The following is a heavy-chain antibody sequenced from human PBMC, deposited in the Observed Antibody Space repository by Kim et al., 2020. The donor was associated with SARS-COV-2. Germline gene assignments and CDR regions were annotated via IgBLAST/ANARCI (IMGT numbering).Heavy chain of an antibody. J-gene: IGHJ3*01. V-gene: IGHV1-3*01. Sequence: NTRYAQKFQGRLTITRETSASTAYMALNSLRSEDTAVYYCAREGHEGGYLTWGQGTMVTVSS. CDR2: NT. D-gene: IGHD3-22*01. CDR3: AREGHEGGYLT.